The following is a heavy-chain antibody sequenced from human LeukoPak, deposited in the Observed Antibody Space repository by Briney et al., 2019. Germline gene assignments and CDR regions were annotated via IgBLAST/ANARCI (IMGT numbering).Heavy chain of an antibody. V-gene: IGHV3-23*01. CDR3: AKWGQLRDIVVVPAAISHYYYYGRDV. CDR1: GWSFRSYA. Sequence: SLRLSYPASGWSFRSYAMSEVRQAPGKGLAGVSASSGSGGRTYLAASAQGRFTISRDNSKNTLYLQMNSLRAEDTAVYYCAKWGQLRDIVVVPAAISHYYYYGRDVWGQGTTVTVSS. J-gene: IGHJ6*02. D-gene: IGHD2-2*01. CDR2: SSGSGGRT.